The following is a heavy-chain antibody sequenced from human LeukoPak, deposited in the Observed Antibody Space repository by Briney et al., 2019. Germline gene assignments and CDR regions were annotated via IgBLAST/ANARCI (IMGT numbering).Heavy chain of an antibody. J-gene: IGHJ6*03. D-gene: IGHD4-11*01. V-gene: IGHV4-59*01. CDR2: IYYSGTT. CDR3: ARGRVSSSTWYSTYYYFFYMDF. CDR1: GGSISSYY. Sequence: PSETLSLTCTVSGGSISSYYWSWIRQPPGKGLEWIGYIYYSGTTNYNPSLKSRVTISVDTSKNQFSLRRRSVTAADTAVYFCARGRVSSSTWYSTYYYFFYMDFWGKGTTVTVSS.